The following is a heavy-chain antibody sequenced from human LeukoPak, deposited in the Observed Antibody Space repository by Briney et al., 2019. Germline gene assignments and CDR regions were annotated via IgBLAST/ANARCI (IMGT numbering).Heavy chain of an antibody. J-gene: IGHJ4*02. CDR1: GYSISSGYY. D-gene: IGHD5-18*01. Sequence: SETLSLTCNVSGYSISSGYYWGWIRQHPGKGLEWIGYIYYSGSTYYNPSLKSRVTISVDTSKNQFSLKLSSVTAADTAVYYCARDAGYSYGYSYFDYWGQGTLVTVSS. CDR3: ARDAGYSYGYSYFDY. CDR2: IYYSGST. V-gene: IGHV4-31*03.